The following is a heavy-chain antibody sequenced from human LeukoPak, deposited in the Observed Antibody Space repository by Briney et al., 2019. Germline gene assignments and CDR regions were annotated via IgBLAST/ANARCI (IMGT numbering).Heavy chain of an antibody. J-gene: IGHJ4*02. Sequence: GSLRSSCVSSGFTSSSSNMSWVRQAPGKGLEWVSVIYSGGSTYYADSVKGRFTISRDNSKNTLYLQMNSLRAEDTAVYYCASSTGWYDVWGEGGLVAVSS. CDR3: ASSTGWYDV. V-gene: IGHV3-53*01. CDR2: IYSGGST. D-gene: IGHD6-19*01. CDR1: GFTSSSSN.